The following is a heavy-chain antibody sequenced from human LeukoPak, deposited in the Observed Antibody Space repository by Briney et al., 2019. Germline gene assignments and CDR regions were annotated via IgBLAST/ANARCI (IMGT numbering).Heavy chain of an antibody. Sequence: SETLSLTCTVSGGSISSYYWSWIRQPAGKGLEWIGRIYTSGSTNYNPSLKSRVTMSVDTSKNQFSLKLSSVTAADTAVYYCAGDILYYDSSGPPGAFDIWGQGTMVTVSS. J-gene: IGHJ3*02. CDR1: GGSISSYY. V-gene: IGHV4-4*07. D-gene: IGHD3-22*01. CDR2: IYTSGST. CDR3: AGDILYYDSSGPPGAFDI.